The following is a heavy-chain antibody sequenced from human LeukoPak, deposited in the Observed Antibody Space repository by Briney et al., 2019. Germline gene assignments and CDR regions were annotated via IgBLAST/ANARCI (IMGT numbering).Heavy chain of an antibody. Sequence: GASVKVSCKASGGTFSSYAMSWVRQAPGQGLEWMGGIIPIFGTANYAQKFQGRVTITGDKSTSTAYMELSSLRSEDTAVYYCARATVTLVRGVPKEYSFDYWGQGTLLTVPS. D-gene: IGHD3-10*01. V-gene: IGHV1-69*06. CDR2: IIPIFGTA. CDR1: GGTFSSYA. J-gene: IGHJ4*02. CDR3: ARATVTLVRGVPKEYSFDY.